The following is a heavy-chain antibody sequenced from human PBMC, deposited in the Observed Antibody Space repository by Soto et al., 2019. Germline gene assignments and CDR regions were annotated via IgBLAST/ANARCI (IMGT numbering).Heavy chain of an antibody. CDR3: ARVLRVGSGSDRWYFDY. CDR2: INHSGST. J-gene: IGHJ4*02. Sequence: SETLSLTCTVSGDFITNHYWTWIRQPPGTGLEWIGEINHSGSTNYNPSLKSRVTISVDTSKNQFSLKLSSVTAADTAVYYCARVLRVGSGSDRWYFDYWGQGTLVTVSP. D-gene: IGHD5-12*01. V-gene: IGHV4-34*01. CDR1: GDFITNHY.